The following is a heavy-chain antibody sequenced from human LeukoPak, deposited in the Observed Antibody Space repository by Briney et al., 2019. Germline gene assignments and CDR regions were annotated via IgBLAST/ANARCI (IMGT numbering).Heavy chain of an antibody. CDR1: GGSISSSNW. J-gene: IGHJ6*03. CDR3: AAYYDFWSGYMDV. D-gene: IGHD3-3*01. CDR2: IYHSGST. Sequence: SGTLSLTCAVSGGSISSSNWWSWVRQPPGKGLEWIGEIYHSGSTNYNPSLKSRVTISVDKSKNQFSLKLSSVTAADTAVYYCAAYYDFWSGYMDVWGKGTTVTVSS. V-gene: IGHV4-4*02.